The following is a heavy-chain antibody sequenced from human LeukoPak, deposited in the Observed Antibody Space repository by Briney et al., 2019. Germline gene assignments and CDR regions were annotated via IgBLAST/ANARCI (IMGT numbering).Heavy chain of an antibody. Sequence: GGSLRLSCAASGFTVSSNYMSWVRQAPGKGLEWVSAISGSGGSTYYADSVKGRFTISRDNSKHTLYLQTNSLRAEDTAVYYCATPLRYCSSSSCYDAFDIWGQGTVVTVSS. J-gene: IGHJ3*02. V-gene: IGHV3-23*01. CDR1: GFTVSSNY. D-gene: IGHD2-2*01. CDR2: ISGSGGST. CDR3: ATPLRYCSSSSCYDAFDI.